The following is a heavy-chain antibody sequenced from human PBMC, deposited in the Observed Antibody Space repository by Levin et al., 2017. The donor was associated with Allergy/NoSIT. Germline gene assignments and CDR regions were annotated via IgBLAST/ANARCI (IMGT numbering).Heavy chain of an antibody. CDR3: AKGGDMDV. J-gene: IGHJ6*02. V-gene: IGHV3-30*18. D-gene: IGHD3-10*01. CDR1: GFSFSTYG. Sequence: SCAASGFSFSTYGIHWVRQAPGKGLEWVALITSDGSSKFFADSVKGRFTISRDNSKNTMHPQMSSLRPEDTAVYYCAKGGDMDVWGQGTTVTVSS. CDR2: ITSDGSSK.